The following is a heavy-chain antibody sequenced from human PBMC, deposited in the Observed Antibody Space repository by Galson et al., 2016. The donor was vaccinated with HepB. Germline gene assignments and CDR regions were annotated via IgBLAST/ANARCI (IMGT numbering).Heavy chain of an antibody. CDR3: GRSGVTVFGVILFGYFDL. Sequence: PRLSCAGSGFRFSDYSMSWFRQAPGKGLEWIGFIRNEAHGGTTQYAASVKGRFSISRDDSKSIAYLQMNSLKTEDTAVYYCGRSGVTVFGVILFGYFDLWGQGALVTVSS. CDR2: IRNEAHGGTT. V-gene: IGHV3-49*03. CDR1: GFRFSDYS. D-gene: IGHD3-3*01. J-gene: IGHJ4*02.